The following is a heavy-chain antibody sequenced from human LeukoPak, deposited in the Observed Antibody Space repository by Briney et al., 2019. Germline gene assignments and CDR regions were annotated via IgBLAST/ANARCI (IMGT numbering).Heavy chain of an antibody. Sequence: SETLSLTCTVSGYSISSGHYWGWIRQPPGKGLEWIGSIYHSGSTYYNPSLKSRVTISVDTSKNQFSLKLSSVTAADTAVYYCARTNMATSDFDYWGLGTLVTVSS. D-gene: IGHD5-12*01. V-gene: IGHV4-38-2*02. CDR1: GYSISSGHY. CDR2: IYHSGST. J-gene: IGHJ4*02. CDR3: ARTNMATSDFDY.